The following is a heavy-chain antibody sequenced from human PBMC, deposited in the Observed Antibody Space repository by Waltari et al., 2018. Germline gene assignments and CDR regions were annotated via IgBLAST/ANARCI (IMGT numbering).Heavy chain of an antibody. J-gene: IGHJ3*02. D-gene: IGHD3-22*01. CDR2: IYYSGST. CDR3: ASPPNYYDSSGYDDAFDI. CDR1: GGSISSSSYY. V-gene: IGHV4-39*01. Sequence: QLQLQESGPGLVKPSETLSLTCTVSGGSISSSSYYWGWIRQPPGKGLEWIGSIYYSGSTYYNPSLKSRVTISVDTSKNQFSLKLSSVTAADTAVYYCASPPNYYDSSGYDDAFDIWGQGTMVTVSS.